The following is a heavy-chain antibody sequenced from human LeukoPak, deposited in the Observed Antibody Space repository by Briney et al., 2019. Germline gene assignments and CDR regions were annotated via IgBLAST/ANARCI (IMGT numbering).Heavy chain of an antibody. CDR3: ARPYTDSIVVVPAAIDYYGMDV. Sequence: GASVKVSCKVSGYTLTELSMHWVRQAPGKGLEWMGGFDPEDGETIYAQKFQGRVTITADESTSTAYMELSSLRSEDTAVYYCARPYTDSIVVVPAAIDYYGMDVWGQGTTVTVSS. J-gene: IGHJ6*02. CDR1: GYTLTELS. V-gene: IGHV1-24*01. CDR2: FDPEDGET. D-gene: IGHD2-2*02.